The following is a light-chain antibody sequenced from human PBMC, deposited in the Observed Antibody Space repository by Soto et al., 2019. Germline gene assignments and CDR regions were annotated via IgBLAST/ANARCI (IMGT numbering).Light chain of an antibody. CDR1: SSNIGAGYD. J-gene: IGLJ2*01. CDR3: QSYDSSLSGSV. CDR2: GNS. V-gene: IGLV1-40*01. Sequence: QSVLTQPPSVSGAAGRRVTISCTGSSSNIGAGYDVHWYQQLPGTAPKLLIYGNSSRPSGVPDRFSGSKSGTSASLAITGLQAEDEAHYYCQSYDSSLSGSVFGGGTKVTV.